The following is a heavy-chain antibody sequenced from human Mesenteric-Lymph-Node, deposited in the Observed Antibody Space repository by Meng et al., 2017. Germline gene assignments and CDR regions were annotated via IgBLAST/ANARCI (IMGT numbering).Heavy chain of an antibody. Sequence: SGPTLVQPTQTLTLPCTFSGFSLSTGGVGGGWIRQPPGKHLEWLLVIDWNDDKRYSLSLKSRLTITKDTSRNQVVLTMTNMDPVDTATYCSAHRPGIDVNNAFVIWGQGTMVTVSS. CDR3: AHRPGIDVNNAFVI. J-gene: IGHJ3*02. V-gene: IGHV2-5*01. CDR1: GFSLSTGGVG. D-gene: IGHD6-13*01. CDR2: IDWNDDK.